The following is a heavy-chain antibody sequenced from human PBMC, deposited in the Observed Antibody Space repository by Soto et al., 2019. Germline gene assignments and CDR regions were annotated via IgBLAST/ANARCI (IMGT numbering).Heavy chain of an antibody. D-gene: IGHD3-10*01. J-gene: IGHJ6*02. CDR3: ARVSMVRGRYYYGMDV. CDR2: INAGNGNT. V-gene: IGHV1-3*01. Sequence: WASVKVSCKASGYTFTSYAMHWVRQAPGQRLEWMGWINAGNGNTKYSQKFQGRVTITRDTSASTAYMELSSLRSEDTAVYYCARVSMVRGRYYYGMDVWGQGTTVTVSS. CDR1: GYTFTSYA.